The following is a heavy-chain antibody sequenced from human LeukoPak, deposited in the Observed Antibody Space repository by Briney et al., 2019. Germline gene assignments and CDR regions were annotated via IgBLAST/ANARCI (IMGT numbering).Heavy chain of an antibody. CDR2: INPSGGST. V-gene: IGHV1-46*01. CDR1: GYTFTKYD. D-gene: IGHD5-18*01. Sequence: ASVKVSCKASGYTFTKYDTNWVRQAPGQGLEWMGIINPSGGSTRYAQKFQGRVAMTRDTSTSTLYMELNSLRSEDTAVYYCAREDVDADSMDYWGQGTLVTVSS. CDR3: AREDVDADSMDY. J-gene: IGHJ4*02.